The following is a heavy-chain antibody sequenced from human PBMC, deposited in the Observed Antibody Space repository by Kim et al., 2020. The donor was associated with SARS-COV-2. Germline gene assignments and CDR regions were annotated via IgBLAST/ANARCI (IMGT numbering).Heavy chain of an antibody. D-gene: IGHD3-10*01. CDR3: ARLPGSGSYYEY. Sequence: NADTVNDRFTNSRHNAKNSLYLKMNSLRAEDTAVYYCARLPGSGSYYEYWGQGTLVTVSS. J-gene: IGHJ4*02. V-gene: IGHV3-21*01.